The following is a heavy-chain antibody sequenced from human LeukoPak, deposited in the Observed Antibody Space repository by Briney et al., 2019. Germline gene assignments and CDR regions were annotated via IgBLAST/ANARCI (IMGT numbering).Heavy chain of an antibody. Sequence: SVKVSCKASVGTFSSYAISWVRQAPGQGLEWMGGSIPIFGTANYAQKFQGRVTITTDESPSTAYMELSSLRSEDTAAYYCARPSFDYSESSNGYYFDYWGQGTLVTVSS. V-gene: IGHV1-69*05. CDR2: SIPIFGTA. CDR1: VGTFSSYA. CDR3: ARPSFDYSESSNGYYFDY. J-gene: IGHJ4*02. D-gene: IGHD4-11*01.